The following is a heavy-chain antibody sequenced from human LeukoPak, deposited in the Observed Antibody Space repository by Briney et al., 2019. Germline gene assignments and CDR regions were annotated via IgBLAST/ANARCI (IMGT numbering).Heavy chain of an antibody. CDR1: GGSVSSGSYY. Sequence: SETLSLTCTVSGGSVSSGSYYWSWIRQPPGKGLEWIGYIYYSGSTNYNPSLKSRVTISVDTSKNQFSLKRSSVTAADTAVYYCASGAVAGTFDYWGQGTPVTVSS. CDR2: IYYSGST. J-gene: IGHJ4*02. V-gene: IGHV4-61*01. CDR3: ASGAVAGTFDY. D-gene: IGHD6-19*01.